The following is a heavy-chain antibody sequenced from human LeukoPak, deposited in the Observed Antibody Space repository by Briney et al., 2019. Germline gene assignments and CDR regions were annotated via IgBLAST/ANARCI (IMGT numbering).Heavy chain of an antibody. Sequence: SQTLSLTCAVSGVSISSGGYSWSWIRQPPGKGLEWIGYIYHSGSTYYNPSLKSRVTMSVDRSKNQFSLKLTPVTAADTAVYYCATSEGYCRSTSCPIDYWGQGTLVTVSS. J-gene: IGHJ4*02. CDR3: ATSEGYCRSTSCPIDY. D-gene: IGHD2-2*01. V-gene: IGHV4-30-2*01. CDR1: GVSISSGGYS. CDR2: IYHSGST.